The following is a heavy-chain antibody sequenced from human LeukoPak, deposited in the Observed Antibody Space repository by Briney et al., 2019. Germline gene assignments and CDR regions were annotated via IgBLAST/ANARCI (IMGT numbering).Heavy chain of an antibody. J-gene: IGHJ6*02. D-gene: IGHD3-3*01. Sequence: GGSLRLSCAASGFTFSNSWMHWVRQSPGKGLVWVSRISDDGRSTTYADSVRGRFTISRDNAKNTLSLQMYSLRAEDTAVYYCARASPLRLYGMDVWGQGTTVTVSS. CDR3: ARASPLRLYGMDV. V-gene: IGHV3-74*03. CDR1: GFTFSNSW. CDR2: ISDDGRST.